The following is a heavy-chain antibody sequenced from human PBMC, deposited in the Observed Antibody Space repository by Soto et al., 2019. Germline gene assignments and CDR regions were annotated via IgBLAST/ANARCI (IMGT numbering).Heavy chain of an antibody. CDR1: GYTFASYA. CDR3: LRYPPPPDC. Sequence: QVQLVQSGAEVKKPGASVKVSCKASGYTFASYAISWMRQAPGQGLEWMGWSSAYNGNTNYAQKLQGRVTMTTETSTSTAYMKQRSLRADHTAVYYRLRYPPPPDCWRHRNRVTVA. J-gene: IGHJ4*01. V-gene: IGHV1-18*01. CDR2: SSAYNGNT.